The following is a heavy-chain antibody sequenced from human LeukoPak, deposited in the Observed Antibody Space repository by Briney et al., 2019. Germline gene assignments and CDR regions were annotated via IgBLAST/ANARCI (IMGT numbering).Heavy chain of an antibody. CDR2: INHSGST. D-gene: IGHD6-19*01. CDR1: GGSFSGYY. V-gene: IGHV4-34*01. Sequence: SETLSLTCAVYGGSFSGYYWSWIRQPPGKGLEWIGEINHSGSTNYNPSLKSRVTISVDTSKNQFSLKLSSATAADTAVYYCARRRYSSGWYIAQNWFDPWGQGTLVTVSS. CDR3: ARRRYSSGWYIAQNWFDP. J-gene: IGHJ5*02.